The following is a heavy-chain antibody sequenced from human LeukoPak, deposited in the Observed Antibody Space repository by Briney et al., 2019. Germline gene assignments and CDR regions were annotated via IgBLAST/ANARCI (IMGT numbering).Heavy chain of an antibody. CDR2: IHPSATST. J-gene: IGHJ4*02. D-gene: IGHD3-3*02. CDR3: ARGTTMPFLA. CDR1: GYTFTSYY. Sequence: ASVKVSCKASGYTFTSYYMHWVRQAPGQGLEWMGVIHPSATSTNYAQKFHDRVTTTRDTSTNTVYMELSSLRSEDTAVYYCARGTTMPFLAWGQGTLVTVSS. V-gene: IGHV1-46*01.